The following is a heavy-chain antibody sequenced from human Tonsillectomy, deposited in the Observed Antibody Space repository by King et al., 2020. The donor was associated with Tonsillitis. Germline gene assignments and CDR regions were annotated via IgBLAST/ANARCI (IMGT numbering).Heavy chain of an antibody. D-gene: IGHD2-21*01. J-gene: IGHJ4*02. Sequence: VQLVESGGGLVKPGGSLRLSCAASGFTFSDYSMNWVRQAPGKGLEWVSSISSSSSYIYYADSVKGRFSISRDNAKNSLFLQMNSLRAEDTAVYYCARESCGGECYDLDYWGQGTLVTVSS. V-gene: IGHV3-21*01. CDR2: ISSSSSYI. CDR3: ARESCGGECYDLDY. CDR1: GFTFSDYS.